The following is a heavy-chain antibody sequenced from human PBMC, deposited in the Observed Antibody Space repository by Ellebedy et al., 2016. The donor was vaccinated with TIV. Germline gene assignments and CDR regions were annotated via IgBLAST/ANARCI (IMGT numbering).Heavy chain of an antibody. D-gene: IGHD3-16*01. J-gene: IGHJ4*01. CDR2: IQPGGSEE. Sequence: GESLKISCQASELYSSIYDIHWVRQAPGKGLEWVATIQPGGSEEDYVDSVEGRFTVSRDNAENSLHLQMNSLRAEDTAVYYCTRDFAYLRFDFWGHGTLVTVSS. CDR1: ELYSSIYD. CDR3: TRDFAYLRFDF. V-gene: IGHV3-7*03.